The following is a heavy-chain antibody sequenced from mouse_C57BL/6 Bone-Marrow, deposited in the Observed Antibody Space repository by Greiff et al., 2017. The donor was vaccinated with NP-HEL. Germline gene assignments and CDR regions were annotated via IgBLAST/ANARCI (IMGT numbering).Heavy chain of an antibody. Sequence: QVQLQQSGAELVRPGASVTLSCKASGYTFTDYEMHWVKQTPVHGLEWIGAIDPETGGTAYNQKFKGKAILTADKSSSTAYMELRSLTSEDSAVYYCTRPHWDHWYFDVWGTGTTVTVSS. J-gene: IGHJ1*03. CDR2: IDPETGGT. D-gene: IGHD4-1*01. CDR3: TRPHWDHWYFDV. V-gene: IGHV1-15*01. CDR1: GYTFTDYE.